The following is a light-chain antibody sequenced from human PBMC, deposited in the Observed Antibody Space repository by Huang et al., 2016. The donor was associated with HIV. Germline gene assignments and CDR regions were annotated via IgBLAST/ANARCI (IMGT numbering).Light chain of an antibody. V-gene: IGKV3-15*01. J-gene: IGKJ2*01. CDR2: GTS. CDR1: QSVSSN. CDR3: QHYTNWPWFT. Sequence: EIVMTQSPATLSVSPGERATLSCRASQSVSSNLAWYQQKPGQAPRLLIYGTSPRATGIPARFSGSGSGTEFTLTISSLQSEDFAVYYCQHYTNWPWFTFGQGTKLDIK.